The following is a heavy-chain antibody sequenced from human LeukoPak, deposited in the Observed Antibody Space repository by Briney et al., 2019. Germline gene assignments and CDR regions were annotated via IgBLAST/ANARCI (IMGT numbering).Heavy chain of an antibody. CDR2: IYSSGST. CDR1: GGSLNSYY. Sequence: SETLSLTCTVYGGSLNSYYWSWVRQPPGKGLEWIGYIYSSGSTNYNPSLKSRVTISVDTSKKQFSLKLTSVTAADTAVYYCAREYDFWSNYRDAFDIWGQGTMVTVSS. CDR3: AREYDFWSNYRDAFDI. D-gene: IGHD3-3*01. J-gene: IGHJ3*02. V-gene: IGHV4-59*01.